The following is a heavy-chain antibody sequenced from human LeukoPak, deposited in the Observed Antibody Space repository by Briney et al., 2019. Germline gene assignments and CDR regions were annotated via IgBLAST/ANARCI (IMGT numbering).Heavy chain of an antibody. D-gene: IGHD3-10*01. CDR2: IHPGDSDT. CDR3: ARQRFTMRAYAGNWFDP. Sequence: GESLKISCKGSGYSFTSYWIGWVRQMPGKGLEWMGIIHPGDSDTRYNPSFQDQVTISADKSISTAYLQWSSLKASDTAMYYCARQRFTMRAYAGNWFDPWGQGTLVTVSS. V-gene: IGHV5-51*01. CDR1: GYSFTSYW. J-gene: IGHJ5*02.